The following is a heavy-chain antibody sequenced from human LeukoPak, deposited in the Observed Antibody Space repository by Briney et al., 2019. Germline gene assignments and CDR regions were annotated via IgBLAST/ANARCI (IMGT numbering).Heavy chain of an antibody. V-gene: IGHV3-23*01. CDR3: AKARSGYGLDN. CDR1: GFTFSSYA. D-gene: IGHD3-22*01. CDR2: ISYSGGAT. J-gene: IGHJ4*02. Sequence: PGGSLRLSCAASGFTFSSYATSWVRQAPGKGLEWVSTISYSGGATYYADSVQGRFTISRDNSKNTLYLQMDSLRAEDTAIYYCAKARSGYGLDNWGQGTLVTVSS.